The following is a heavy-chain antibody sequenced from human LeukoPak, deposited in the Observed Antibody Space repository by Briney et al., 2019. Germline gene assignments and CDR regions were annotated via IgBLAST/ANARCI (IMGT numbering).Heavy chain of an antibody. Sequence: SETLSLTCTVSGGSISSYYWSWIRQPPGKGLEWIGYIYYSGSTNYNLSLKSRVTISVDTSKNQFSLKLNSVTAADTAVYYCARHASLRSPYDYWGRGTLVTVSS. D-gene: IGHD3-16*01. J-gene: IGHJ4*02. CDR2: IYYSGST. CDR3: ARHASLRSPYDY. V-gene: IGHV4-59*08. CDR1: GGSISSYY.